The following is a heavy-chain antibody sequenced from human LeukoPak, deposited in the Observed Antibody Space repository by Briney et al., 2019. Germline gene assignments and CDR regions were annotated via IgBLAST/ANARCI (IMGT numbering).Heavy chain of an antibody. CDR3: ARSSYSGSYYWFDP. D-gene: IGHD1-26*01. V-gene: IGHV4-39*01. Sequence: SETLSLTCTVSGGSISSSSYYWGWIRQPPGKGLEWIGSIYYSGSTYYNPSLKSRVTISVDTSKNQFSLKLSSVTAADTAVYYCARSSYSGSYYWFDPWGQGTLVTVSS. CDR1: GGSISSSSYY. J-gene: IGHJ5*02. CDR2: IYYSGST.